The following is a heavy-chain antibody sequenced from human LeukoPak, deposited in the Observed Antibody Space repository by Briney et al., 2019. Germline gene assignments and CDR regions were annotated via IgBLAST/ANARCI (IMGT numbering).Heavy chain of an antibody. CDR1: GFTFSSYA. J-gene: IGHJ6*02. CDR3: AREGLLWFGELLDYYYYGMDV. D-gene: IGHD3-10*01. Sequence: GGSLRLSCAASGFTFSSYAMHWVRQAPGKGLEGVAVISYDGSNKYYADSVKGRFTISRDNSKNTLYLQMNSLRAEDTAVYYCAREGLLWFGELLDYYYYGMDVWGQGTTVTVSS. CDR2: ISYDGSNK. V-gene: IGHV3-30-3*01.